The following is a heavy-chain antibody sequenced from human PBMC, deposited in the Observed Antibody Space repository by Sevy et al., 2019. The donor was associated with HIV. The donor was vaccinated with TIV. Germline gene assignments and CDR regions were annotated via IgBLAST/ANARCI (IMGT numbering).Heavy chain of an antibody. CDR3: ARDSDYYDTSGLVSADY. V-gene: IGHV3-30-3*01. Sequence: GGSLRLSCAASGFTFSSYAMHWVRQAPGKGLEWVAVISYDGSNKYYADSVKGQFTISRDNSKNTLYLQMNSLRAEDTAIYYCARDSDYYDTSGLVSADYWGQGTLVTVSS. J-gene: IGHJ4*02. CDR2: ISYDGSNK. CDR1: GFTFSSYA. D-gene: IGHD3-22*01.